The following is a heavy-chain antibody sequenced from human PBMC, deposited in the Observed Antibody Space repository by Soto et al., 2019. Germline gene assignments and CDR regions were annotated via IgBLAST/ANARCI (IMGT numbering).Heavy chain of an antibody. CDR3: ARALVIVGALGRNYYYGMDV. J-gene: IGHJ6*02. Sequence: PSETLSLTCAVYGGSFSGYYWSWIRQPPGKGLEWIGEINHSGSTNYNPSLKSRVTISVDTSKNQSSLKLSSVTAADTAVYYCARALVIVGALGRNYYYGMDVWGQGTTVTVS. V-gene: IGHV4-34*01. D-gene: IGHD1-26*01. CDR2: INHSGST. CDR1: GGSFSGYY.